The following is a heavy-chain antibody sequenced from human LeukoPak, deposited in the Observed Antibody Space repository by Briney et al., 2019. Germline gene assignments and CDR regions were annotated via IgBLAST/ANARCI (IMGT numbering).Heavy chain of an antibody. CDR1: GYRLTSYW. Sequence: AESPKVSCKGPGYRLTSYWIGWVRQMPGKGLEWMGIIYLGDSDTRYSPSFQGQVTISADKSISTAYLQWSSLKASDTAIYYCARTGIKAARPNYMDVWGKGTTVTVSS. J-gene: IGHJ6*03. D-gene: IGHD6-6*01. CDR3: ARTGIKAARPNYMDV. V-gene: IGHV5-51*01. CDR2: IYLGDSDT.